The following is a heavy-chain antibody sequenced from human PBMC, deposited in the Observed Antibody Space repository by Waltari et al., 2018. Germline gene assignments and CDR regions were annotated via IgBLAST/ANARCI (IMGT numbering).Heavy chain of an antibody. CDR3: ARHRVYSSSSEGDY. CDR1: GGSISSSSYY. CDR2: IYYSRST. J-gene: IGHJ4*02. D-gene: IGHD6-13*01. Sequence: QLQLQESGPGLVKPSETLSLTCTVSGGSISSSSYYWGWIRQPPGKGLEWIGSIYYSRSTYYNPSLKSRVTISVDTSKNQFSLKLSSVTAADTAVYYCARHRVYSSSSEGDYWGQGTLVTVSS. V-gene: IGHV4-39*01.